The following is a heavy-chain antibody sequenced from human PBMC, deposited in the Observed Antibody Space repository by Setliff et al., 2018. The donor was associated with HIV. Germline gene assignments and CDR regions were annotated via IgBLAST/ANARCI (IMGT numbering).Heavy chain of an antibody. V-gene: IGHV5-51*01. CDR1: GYSFNTYW. CDR3: ARCSGSYPCDGMDV. D-gene: IGHD1-26*01. CDR2: FYPGDSDT. Sequence: PGESLKISCKTSGYSFNTYWIGWVRQMPGKGLEWMAIFYPGDSDTRYSPSFQSQVTVSADKSISIAYLQWNSLKASDTAMYYCARCSGSYPCDGMDVWGQGTTVTVSS. J-gene: IGHJ6*02.